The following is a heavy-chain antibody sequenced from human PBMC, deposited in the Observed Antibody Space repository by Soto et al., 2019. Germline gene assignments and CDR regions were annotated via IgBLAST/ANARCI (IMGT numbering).Heavy chain of an antibody. Sequence: QVQLVQSGAEVKKPGASVKVSCKASGYTFTSYAMHWVRQAPGQRLEWMGWINAGNGNTKYSQKFQGRVTITRDTSESTAYMELSSLRFEDTAVYYCASLELHCSSTSCYRRAFDPWGQGTLVTVFS. V-gene: IGHV1-3*01. CDR3: ASLELHCSSTSCYRRAFDP. CDR2: INAGNGNT. J-gene: IGHJ5*02. D-gene: IGHD2-2*01. CDR1: GYTFTSYA.